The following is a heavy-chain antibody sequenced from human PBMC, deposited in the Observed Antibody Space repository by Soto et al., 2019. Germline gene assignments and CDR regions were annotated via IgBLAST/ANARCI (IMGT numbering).Heavy chain of an antibody. CDR1: GGSIRSTNW. CDR2: VYHNGTS. V-gene: IGHV4-4*02. D-gene: IGHD2-15*01. Sequence: VHLQESGPGLVKPSGTVSLTCVVSGGSIRSTNWWAWVRQTPGKGLEWIGEVYHNGTSNYNPSLKGRATISVDWSKDQVSLRLNSVIDADTAVYYCARDLDRYCSVTSCHAMDVWGQGTPVTVSS. J-gene: IGHJ6*02. CDR3: ARDLDRYCSVTSCHAMDV.